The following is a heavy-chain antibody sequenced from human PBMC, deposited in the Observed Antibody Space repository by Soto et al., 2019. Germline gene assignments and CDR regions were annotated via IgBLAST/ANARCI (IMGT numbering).Heavy chain of an antibody. D-gene: IGHD3-10*01. V-gene: IGHV3-23*01. J-gene: IGHJ4*02. CDR2: ISGSGGST. CDR1: GFTFSSYA. CDR3: AGGDGSGRWYYFDY. Sequence: GGSLRLSCAASGFTFSSYAMSWVRQAPGKGLEWVSAISGSGGSTYYADSVKGRFTISRDNSKNTLYLQMNSLRAEDTAVYYCAGGDGSGRWYYFDYWGQGTLVTVSS.